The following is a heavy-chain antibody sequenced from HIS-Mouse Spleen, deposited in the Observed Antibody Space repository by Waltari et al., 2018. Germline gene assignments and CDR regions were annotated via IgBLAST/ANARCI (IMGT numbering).Heavy chain of an antibody. J-gene: IGHJ2*01. CDR1: CGSISSSSYY. CDR3: AREIPYSSSWYDWYFDL. V-gene: IGHV4-39*07. CDR2: IYYRGST. D-gene: IGHD6-13*01. Sequence: QLQLQESGPGLVKPSETLSLPCTVSCGSISSSSYYWGWIRQPPGKGLEWIGSIYYRGSTYYNPSLKSRVTISVDTSKNQFSLKLSSVTAADTAVYYCAREIPYSSSWYDWYFDLWGRGTLVTVSS.